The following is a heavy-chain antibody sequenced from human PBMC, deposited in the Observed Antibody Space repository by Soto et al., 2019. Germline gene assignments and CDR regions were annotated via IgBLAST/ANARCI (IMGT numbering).Heavy chain of an antibody. CDR3: ARDLGRYSYDSSGYYSHDAFDI. D-gene: IGHD3-22*01. V-gene: IGHV1-18*01. CDR2: ISAYNGNT. CDR1: GYAFTRYR. J-gene: IGHJ3*02. Sequence: ALVKVSWKASGYAFTRYRISWQLQTTGQGLEWMGWISAYNGNTNYAQKLQGRVTMTTDTSTSTAYMELRSLRSDDTAVYYCARDLGRYSYDSSGYYSHDAFDISGQGTMVTVSS.